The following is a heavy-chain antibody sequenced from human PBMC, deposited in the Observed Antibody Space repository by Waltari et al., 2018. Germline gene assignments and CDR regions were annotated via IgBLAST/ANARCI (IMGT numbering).Heavy chain of an antibody. D-gene: IGHD2-8*01. CDR1: GYTFTSHY. J-gene: IGHJ4*02. Sequence: QVQLVQSGAEVKKPGASVKVSCKASGYTFTSHYLHWVRQAPGQVLEWMGMINPASGSTIYTQKFQGTVTMTRDRSTTTVYLELNSLRSEDTAVYYCTRDLMGDVGNYWGQGTLVTVSS. CDR2: INPASGST. CDR3: TRDLMGDVGNY. V-gene: IGHV1-46*01.